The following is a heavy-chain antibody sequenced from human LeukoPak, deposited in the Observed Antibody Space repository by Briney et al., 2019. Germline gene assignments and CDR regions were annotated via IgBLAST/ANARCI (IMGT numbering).Heavy chain of an antibody. D-gene: IGHD6-19*01. CDR3: ATDGAVAGTAYPEY. V-gene: IGHV1-2*02. CDR2: INPNSGGT. Sequence: ASVKVSCKASGYTFTGYYIHWVRQAPGQGLEWMGWINPNSGGTKYAQKFQGRVTMTRDTSISTAYMELSSLTSDDTALYYCATDGAVAGTAYPEYWGQGNPVTVYS. J-gene: IGHJ4*02. CDR1: GYTFTGYY.